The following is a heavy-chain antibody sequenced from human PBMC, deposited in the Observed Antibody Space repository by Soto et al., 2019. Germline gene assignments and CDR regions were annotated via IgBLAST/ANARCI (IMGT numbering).Heavy chain of an antibody. D-gene: IGHD6-13*01. CDR3: AGPIAAAGTSYYYYGMDV. CDR1: GFTFSSYG. Sequence: PGGSLRLSCAASGFTFSSYGMHWVRQAPGKGLEWVAVIWYDGSNKYYADSVKGRFTISRDNSKNTLYLQMNSLRAEDTAVYYCAGPIAAAGTSYYYYGMDVWGQGTTVTVSS. V-gene: IGHV3-33*01. CDR2: IWYDGSNK. J-gene: IGHJ6*02.